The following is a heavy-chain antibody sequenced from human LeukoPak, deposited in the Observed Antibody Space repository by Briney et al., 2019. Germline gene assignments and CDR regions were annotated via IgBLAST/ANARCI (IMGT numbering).Heavy chain of an antibody. J-gene: IGHJ4*02. CDR1: GYTFTGYY. D-gene: IGHD1-7*01. CDR3: ARGVYNWNYDY. V-gene: IGHV1-2*02. Sequence: ASVKVSCKASGYTFTGYYIHWVRQAPGQGLEWMGWINPNSDGTNYAQKFQGRVTMTRDTSISTAYMELSRLRSDDTAVYYCARGVYNWNYDYWGQGTLVTVSS. CDR2: INPNSDGT.